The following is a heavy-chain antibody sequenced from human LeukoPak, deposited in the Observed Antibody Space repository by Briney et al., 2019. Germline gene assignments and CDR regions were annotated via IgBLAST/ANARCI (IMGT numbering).Heavy chain of an antibody. CDR3: AKRARRGTGEHGGGFDI. J-gene: IGHJ3*02. Sequence: PGGSLRLSCAASGFIFDDYAMHWVRQVPGKGLEWVSDISWNSAAIGYADSVRGRFIISRENAKNSLYLQMNTLRFEDTALNSWAKRARRGTGEHGGGFDIWGQGTLVTVSS. CDR2: ISWNSAAI. D-gene: IGHD2-21*01. V-gene: IGHV3-9*01. CDR1: GFIFDDYA.